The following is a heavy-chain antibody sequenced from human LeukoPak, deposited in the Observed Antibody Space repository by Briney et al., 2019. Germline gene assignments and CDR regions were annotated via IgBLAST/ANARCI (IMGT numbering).Heavy chain of an antibody. Sequence: GGSLRLSCAASGFTFSSYWMSWVRQAPGKGLEWVGRIKSKTDGGTTDYAAPVKGRFTISRDDSKNTLYLQLNSLKTEDTAVYYCTTEWDYCSGGSCYGPLRDDIWGQGTMVTVSS. V-gene: IGHV3-15*01. CDR2: IKSKTDGGTT. CDR3: TTEWDYCSGGSCYGPLRDDI. D-gene: IGHD2-15*01. CDR1: GFTFSSYW. J-gene: IGHJ3*02.